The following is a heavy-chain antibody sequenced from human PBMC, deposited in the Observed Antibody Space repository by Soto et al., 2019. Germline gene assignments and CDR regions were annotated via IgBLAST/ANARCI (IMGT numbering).Heavy chain of an antibody. CDR1: GYSFTSYW. D-gene: IGHD6-19*01. Sequence: ESLKISCKGSGYSFTSYWIGWVRQMPGKGLEWMGSIYPGDSDTRYSTSFQAQVTISADKTISTPYLRWNSMNASDTAMYYCARHHSSGKSYYYYYGMDVWGQGTTVTVSS. J-gene: IGHJ6*02. V-gene: IGHV5-51*01. CDR2: IYPGDSDT. CDR3: ARHHSSGKSYYYYYGMDV.